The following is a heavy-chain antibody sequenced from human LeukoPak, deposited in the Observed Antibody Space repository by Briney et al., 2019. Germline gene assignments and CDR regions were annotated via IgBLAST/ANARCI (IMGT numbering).Heavy chain of an antibody. D-gene: IGHD4-17*01. CDR1: GGTFSSYA. J-gene: IGHJ4*02. CDR2: IIPILGIA. CDR3: ARESPDYGDYEFDY. V-gene: IGHV1-69*04. Sequence: GSSVKVSCKASGGTFSSYAISWVRQAPGQGLEWMGRIIPILGIANYAQKFQGRVTITADKSTSTAYMELSSLRSEDTAVYYCARESPDYGDYEFDYWGQGTLVTVSS.